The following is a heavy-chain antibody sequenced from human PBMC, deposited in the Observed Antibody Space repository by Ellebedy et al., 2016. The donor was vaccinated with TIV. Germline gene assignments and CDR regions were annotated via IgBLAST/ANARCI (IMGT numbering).Heavy chain of an antibody. CDR3: ARGVLNSGYYSDY. V-gene: IGHV3-74*01. Sequence: GESLKISCAASGFSLSTYWMHWVRQVPGKGLEWVSRVSSDVTGPTYADSVMGRFIISRDNAKSKVYLQMFSLRPEDTAVYYCARGVLNSGYYSDYWGRGTLVTVSS. J-gene: IGHJ4*02. D-gene: IGHD3-22*01. CDR1: GFSLSTYW. CDR2: VSSDVTGP.